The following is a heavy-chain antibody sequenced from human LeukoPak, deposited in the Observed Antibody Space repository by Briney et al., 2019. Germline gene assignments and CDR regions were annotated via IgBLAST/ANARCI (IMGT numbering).Heavy chain of an antibody. CDR3: AKGATPVY. CDR2: ISYDGSNK. J-gene: IGHJ4*02. Sequence: PGRSLRLSCAASGFTFSSYGMHWVRQAPGKGLEWVAVISYDGSNKYYADSVEGRFTISRDNSKNTLYLQMNSLRAEDTAVYYCAKGATPVYWGQGTLVTVSS. D-gene: IGHD2-15*01. CDR1: GFTFSSYG. V-gene: IGHV3-30*18.